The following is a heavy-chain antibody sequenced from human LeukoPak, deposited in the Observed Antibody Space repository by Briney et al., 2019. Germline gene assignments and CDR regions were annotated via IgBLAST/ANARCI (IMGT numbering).Heavy chain of an antibody. CDR3: AKGGDYYGSGSSLYYYYMDV. Sequence: GGSLRLSCAVSGFTFSSYVMSWVRQAPGKGLEWVSAISGSGGSTYYADSVKGRFTISRDNSKNTLYLQMNSLRAEDTAVYYCAKGGDYYGSGSSLYYYYMDVWGKGTTVTVSS. V-gene: IGHV3-23*01. D-gene: IGHD3-10*01. J-gene: IGHJ6*03. CDR2: ISGSGGST. CDR1: GFTFSSYV.